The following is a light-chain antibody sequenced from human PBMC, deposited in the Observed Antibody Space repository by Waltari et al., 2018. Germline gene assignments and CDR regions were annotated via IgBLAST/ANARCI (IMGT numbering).Light chain of an antibody. Sequence: EIVLTQSPASLSLSPGDRATLSCRASPSVGRTLAWYQQRPGQAPRLLIYDASSRATGIPDRFSGSGSGTDFSLTSSRLEPEDFAVYYCQKYGTRPATFGQGTKVEVK. CDR2: DAS. CDR3: QKYGTRPAT. CDR1: PSVGRT. V-gene: IGKV3-20*01. J-gene: IGKJ1*01.